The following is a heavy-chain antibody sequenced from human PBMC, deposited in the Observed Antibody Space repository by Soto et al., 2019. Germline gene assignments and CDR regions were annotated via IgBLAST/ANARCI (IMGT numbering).Heavy chain of an antibody. CDR3: ARELTLLWFGEPPPLYGMYV. D-gene: IGHD3-10*01. CDR2: ISYDGSNK. CDR1: GFTFSSYA. V-gene: IGHV3-30-3*01. J-gene: IGHJ6*02. Sequence: QVQLVESGGGVVQPGRSLRLSCAASGFTFSSYAMHWVRQAPGKGLEWVAVISYDGSNKYYADSVKGRFTISRDNSKNTLYLQMNSLRAEDTAVYYCARELTLLWFGEPPPLYGMYVWGQGTTVTVSS.